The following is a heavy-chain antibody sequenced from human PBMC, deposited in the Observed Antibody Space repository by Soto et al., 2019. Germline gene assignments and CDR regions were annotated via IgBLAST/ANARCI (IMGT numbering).Heavy chain of an antibody. CDR2: ISYDGSNK. Sequence: QVQLVESGGGVVQPGKSLRLSCAASTFTFSSYAMHWVRQAPGRGLEWVAVISYDGSNKFYADSVKGRFTISRDNSKNTLYLQMNSLRVEDTALYYCAKDEMWFGAYGMDVWGQGTTVTVSS. CDR3: AKDEMWFGAYGMDV. D-gene: IGHD3-10*01. CDR1: TFTFSSYA. J-gene: IGHJ6*02. V-gene: IGHV3-30*18.